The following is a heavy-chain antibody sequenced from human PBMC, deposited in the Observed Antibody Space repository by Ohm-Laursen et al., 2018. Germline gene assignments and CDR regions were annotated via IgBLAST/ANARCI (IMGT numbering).Heavy chain of an antibody. D-gene: IGHD1-14*01. CDR2: ISYDGSNK. J-gene: IGHJ3*02. CDR1: GFTFSSYG. CDR3: ARDRTYASDI. Sequence: SLRLSCAASGFTFSSYGMHWVRQAPGKGLEWVAVISYDGSNKYYADSVKGRFTISRDNAKNSLYLQMNSLRAEDTAVYYCARDRTYASDIWGQGTEVTVSS. V-gene: IGHV3-30*03.